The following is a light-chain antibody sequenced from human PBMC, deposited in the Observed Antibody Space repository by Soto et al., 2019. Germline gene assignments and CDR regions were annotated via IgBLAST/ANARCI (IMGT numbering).Light chain of an antibody. CDR3: AAWDDSLSGVV. J-gene: IGLJ2*01. CDR2: RNN. V-gene: IGLV1-47*01. CDR1: SSNIGSY. Sequence: QSVLTQPPSASGTPGQRVTISCSGGSSNIGSYYQQLPGTAPKLLIYRNNQRPSGVPDRFSGSKSGTSASLAISGLRSEDEADYYCAAWDDSLSGVVFGGGTKLTVL.